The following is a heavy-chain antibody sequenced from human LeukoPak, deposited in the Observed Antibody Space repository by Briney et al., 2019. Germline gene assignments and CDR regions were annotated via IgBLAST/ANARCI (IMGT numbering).Heavy chain of an antibody. Sequence: GESLKISFKGSGSSFTTYWIGGVRKMPGRGPEWMGIVFPGDSDTRYNPSFRGQVTISGDKSISTASMQWSSLKASDTAMYYCARLPRASELHKTRFAPWRQGPLVSVSS. J-gene: IGHJ5*02. CDR1: GSSFTTYW. CDR2: VFPGDSDT. V-gene: IGHV5-51*01. CDR3: ARLPRASELHKTRFAP. D-gene: IGHD4-23*01.